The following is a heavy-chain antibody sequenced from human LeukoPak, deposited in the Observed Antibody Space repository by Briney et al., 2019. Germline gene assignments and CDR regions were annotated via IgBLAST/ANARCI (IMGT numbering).Heavy chain of an antibody. CDR3: ARNTSSSPWFDP. D-gene: IGHD6-6*01. J-gene: IGHJ5*02. CDR2: VYYIGTT. Sequence: SQTLSLTCTVSGGSISSGDSYWSWIRQPPGKGLEWIGNVYYIGTTSYNSSLKSRVTISVDISKNHFSLEVTSVTAADTAVYFCARNTSSSPWFDPWGQGTLVTVSS. V-gene: IGHV4-61*03. CDR1: GGSISSGDSY.